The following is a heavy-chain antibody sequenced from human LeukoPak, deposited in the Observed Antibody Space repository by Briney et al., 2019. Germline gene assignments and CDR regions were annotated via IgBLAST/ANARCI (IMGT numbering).Heavy chain of an antibody. CDR3: ARDRTGQQLISRKKYYYMDV. V-gene: IGHV3-66*01. CDR2: IFSGGST. Sequence: GGSLTLACALSGFTVSSNYMGCVRPPPGEGLDLDTIIFSGGSTYYAASVNGIFTISRNNSKNTLYIKMNSLRAEDTAVYYCARDRTGQQLISRKKYYYMDVWGKGTTVTISS. CDR1: GFTVSSNY. J-gene: IGHJ6*03. D-gene: IGHD2/OR15-2a*01.